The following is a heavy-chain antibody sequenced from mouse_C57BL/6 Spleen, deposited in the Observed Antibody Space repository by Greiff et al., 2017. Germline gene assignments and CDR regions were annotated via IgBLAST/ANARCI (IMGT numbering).Heavy chain of an antibody. CDR3: TIHFYDYDWFAY. CDR2: IRNKANNHAT. Sequence: EVKLMESGGGLVQPGGSMKLSCAASGFTFSDAWMDWVRQSPEKGLEWVAEIRNKANNHATYYAESVKGRFTISRDDSKSSVYLQMNSLRAEDTGIYYCTIHFYDYDWFAYWGQGTLVTVSA. J-gene: IGHJ3*01. CDR1: GFTFSDAW. V-gene: IGHV6-6*01. D-gene: IGHD2-4*01.